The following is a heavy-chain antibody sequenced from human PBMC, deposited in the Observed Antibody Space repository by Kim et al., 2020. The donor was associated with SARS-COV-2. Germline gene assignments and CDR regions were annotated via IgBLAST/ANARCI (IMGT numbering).Heavy chain of an antibody. J-gene: IGHJ3*02. CDR3: ARQIAALVFDI. V-gene: IGHV5-51*01. D-gene: IGHD6-13*01. CDR2: DT. Sequence: DTRYSPAFQSQVTIAADKSISTAYLQWSSLKASDTAMYYCARQIAALVFDIWGQGTMVTVSS.